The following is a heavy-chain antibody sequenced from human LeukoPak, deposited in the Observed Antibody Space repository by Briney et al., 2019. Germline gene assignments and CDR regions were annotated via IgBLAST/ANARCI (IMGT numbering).Heavy chain of an antibody. CDR2: INWNGGST. D-gene: IGHD3-22*01. J-gene: IGHJ4*02. Sequence: GGSLRLSCAASGFTFGNYGMSWVRQAPGKGLEWVSGINWNGGSTGYADSVEGRFTISRDNAKNSQYLQMNSLRVEDTALYYCAKASAMIVVVSKHFDYWGQGTLVTVSS. V-gene: IGHV3-20*04. CDR1: GFTFGNYG. CDR3: AKASAMIVVVSKHFDY.